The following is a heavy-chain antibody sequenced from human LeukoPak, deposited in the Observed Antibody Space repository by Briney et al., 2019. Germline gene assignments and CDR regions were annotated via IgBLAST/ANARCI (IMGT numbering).Heavy chain of an antibody. CDR2: IKQYGSEK. CDR1: GFTFSNYW. J-gene: IGHJ4*02. V-gene: IGHV3-7*01. CDR3: ARAKAETSGSIDY. D-gene: IGHD3-22*01. Sequence: PGGSLRLSCVASGFTFSNYWMIWVRQAPGKGLEWVANIKQYGSEKYYVDSVKGRFTISGDNTKNSLYVQMNSLRAEDTAVYYCARAKAETSGSIDYWGQGALVTVSS.